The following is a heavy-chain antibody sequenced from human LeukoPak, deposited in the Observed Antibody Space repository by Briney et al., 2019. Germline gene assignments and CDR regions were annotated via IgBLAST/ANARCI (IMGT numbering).Heavy chain of an antibody. CDR2: MNQDGSEK. CDR1: GFTVSSNY. V-gene: IGHV3-7*01. CDR3: ARDSRQQLFDY. D-gene: IGHD4-11*01. Sequence: GGSLRLSCAASGFTVSSNYMSWVRQAPGKGLEWVANMNQDGSEKYYLDSVKGRFNISRDNAKNSLYLQMNSLRAEDTAVYYCARDSRQQLFDYWGQGTLVTVSS. J-gene: IGHJ4*02.